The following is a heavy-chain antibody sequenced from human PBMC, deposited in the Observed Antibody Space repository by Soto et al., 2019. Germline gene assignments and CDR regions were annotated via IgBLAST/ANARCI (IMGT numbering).Heavy chain of an antibody. J-gene: IGHJ4*02. V-gene: IGHV3-15*01. Sequence: GGSRRLSCAASGLTFSNAWMSWVRQAPGKGLEWVGRIKSKTDGGTTDYAAPVKGRFNISRDDSKNTLYLQMNSLKTEDTAVYYCTTDLYDWNYYYFDYWGQGTLVNVSS. CDR2: IKSKTDGGTT. D-gene: IGHD1-7*01. CDR1: GLTFSNAW. CDR3: TTDLYDWNYYYFDY.